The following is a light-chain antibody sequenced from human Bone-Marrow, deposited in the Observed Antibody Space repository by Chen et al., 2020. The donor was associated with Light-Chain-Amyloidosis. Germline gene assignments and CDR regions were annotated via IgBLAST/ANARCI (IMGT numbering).Light chain of an antibody. CDR2: DDS. V-gene: IGLV3-21*02. Sequence: SYVLTQPSSVSVAHGHTVTVARGGNNIGTTSVHWYQQTPGQAPLLVVYDDSDRPSGIPERLSGSNSGNTATLTISRVEAGDEADYYCQVWDRSSDRPVFGGGTKLTVL. J-gene: IGLJ3*02. CDR1: NIGTTS. CDR3: QVWDRSSDRPV.